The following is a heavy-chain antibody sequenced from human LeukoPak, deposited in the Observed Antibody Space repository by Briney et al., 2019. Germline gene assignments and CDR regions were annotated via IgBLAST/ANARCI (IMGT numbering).Heavy chain of an antibody. CDR1: GGTFSSYA. D-gene: IGHD3-10*01. CDR2: IIPIFGTA. J-gene: IGHJ4*02. CDR3: ASSLFGELLFMFDY. V-gene: IGHV1-69*13. Sequence: GASVKVSCKASGGTFSSYAISWVRQAPGQGLEWMGGIIPIFGTANYAQKFQGRVTITADESTSTAYMELSSLRSEDTAVYYCASSLFGELLFMFDYWGQGTLVTVSS.